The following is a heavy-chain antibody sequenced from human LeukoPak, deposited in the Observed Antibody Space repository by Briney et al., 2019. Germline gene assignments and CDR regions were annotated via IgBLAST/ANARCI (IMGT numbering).Heavy chain of an antibody. CDR1: GGTFSSYA. Sequence: SVKVSCKASGGTFSSYAISWVRQAPGQGLEWMGRIIPILGIANYAQKFQGRVTITADKSTSTAYMELSSLRSEDTAVYYCARNDERHYDSSGYSGYWGQGTLVTVSS. V-gene: IGHV1-69*04. CDR2: IIPILGIA. J-gene: IGHJ4*02. D-gene: IGHD3-22*01. CDR3: ARNDERHYDSSGYSGY.